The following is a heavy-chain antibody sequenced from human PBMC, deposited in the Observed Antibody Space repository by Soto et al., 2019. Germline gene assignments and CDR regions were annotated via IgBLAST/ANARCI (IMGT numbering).Heavy chain of an antibody. Sequence: PSETLSLTCTVSGGSISSSSYYWGWIRHPPGKGLEWIGSIYYSGSTYYNPSLKSRVTISVDTSKNQFSLKLSSVTAADTAVYYCARHHASGWYYFDYWGQGTLVTVSS. CDR3: ARHHASGWYYFDY. CDR1: GGSISSSSYY. V-gene: IGHV4-39*01. CDR2: IYYSGST. D-gene: IGHD6-19*01. J-gene: IGHJ4*02.